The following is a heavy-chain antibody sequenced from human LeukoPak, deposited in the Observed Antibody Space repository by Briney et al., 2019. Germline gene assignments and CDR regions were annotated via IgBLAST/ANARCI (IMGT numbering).Heavy chain of an antibody. D-gene: IGHD5-24*01. J-gene: IGHJ4*02. V-gene: IGHV1-69*05. Sequence: SVKVSCKASGYTFTSYGISWVRQAPGQGLEWLGGIIPIFGTANYAQKFQGRVTITTDESTSTAYMELSSLRSEDTAVYYCARDEMATIPLGYWGQGTLVTVSS. CDR1: GYTFTSYG. CDR3: ARDEMATIPLGY. CDR2: IIPIFGTA.